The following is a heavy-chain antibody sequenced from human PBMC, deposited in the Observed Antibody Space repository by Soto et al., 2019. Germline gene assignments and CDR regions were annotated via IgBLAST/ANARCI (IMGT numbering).Heavy chain of an antibody. CDR3: ARDMGSRFYYYGMDV. Sequence: VQLVESGGGLVQPGGSLGLSCAASGFTFSSYSMNWVRQAPGKGLEGVSYISSSSTIYYADSVKGQFTISRDNAKNSLYLQMNSLRDEDTAVYYCARDMGSRFYYYGMDVWGQGTTVTVSS. CDR1: GFTFSSYS. D-gene: IGHD2-15*01. CDR2: ISSSSTI. J-gene: IGHJ6*02. V-gene: IGHV3-48*02.